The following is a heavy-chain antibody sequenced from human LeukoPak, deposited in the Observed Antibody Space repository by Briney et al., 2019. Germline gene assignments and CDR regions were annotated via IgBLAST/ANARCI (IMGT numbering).Heavy chain of an antibody. CDR3: AKDLEHGVFDY. V-gene: IGHV3-33*06. CDR2: IWYDGSNK. Sequence: PGRSLRLSCAASGFTFSSYGMHWVRQVPGKGLEWVAVIWYDGSNKYYADSVKGRFTISRDNSKNTLYLQMNSLRAEDTAVYYCAKDLEHGVFDYWGQGTLVTVSS. D-gene: IGHD3-3*01. J-gene: IGHJ4*02. CDR1: GFTFSSYG.